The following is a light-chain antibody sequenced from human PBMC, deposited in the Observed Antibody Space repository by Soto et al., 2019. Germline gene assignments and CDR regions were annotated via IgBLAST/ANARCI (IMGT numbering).Light chain of an antibody. Sequence: EIVLTQSPGTLSLSPGERATLSCRASQSVSSSYLAWYQQKPGQAPRLLISGASSRATGIPDRFSGSGSGTDFTLTISRLEPEDFAVYYCQQYGSSLPLTFGGGTKVDIK. CDR1: QSVSSSY. CDR3: QQYGSSLPLT. V-gene: IGKV3-20*01. CDR2: GAS. J-gene: IGKJ4*01.